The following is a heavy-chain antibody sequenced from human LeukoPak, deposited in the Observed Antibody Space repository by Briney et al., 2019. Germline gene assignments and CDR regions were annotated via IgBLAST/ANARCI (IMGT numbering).Heavy chain of an antibody. CDR1: GYTFTSYD. J-gene: IGHJ4*02. CDR2: MNPNSGNT. CDR3: ARRSDYYDSSAYVY. D-gene: IGHD3-22*01. V-gene: IGHV1-8*01. Sequence: ASVKVSCKASGYTFTSYDINWVRQATGQGLEWMGWMNPNSGNTGYAQKFQGRVTITRDTSISTAYMELSNLRSEETAVYYCARRSDYYDSSAYVYWGQGTLVTVSS.